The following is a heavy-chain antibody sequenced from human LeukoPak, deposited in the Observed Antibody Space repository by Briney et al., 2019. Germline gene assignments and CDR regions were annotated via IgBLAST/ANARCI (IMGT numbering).Heavy chain of an antibody. Sequence: GGSLRLSYAASGFTFSSYAMSWVRQAPGKGLEWVSAISGSGGSTYYADSVKGRFTISRDNSKNTLYLQMNSLRAEDTAVYYCAKDGVAARYLDYWGQGTLVTVSS. CDR3: AKDGVAARYLDY. D-gene: IGHD6-6*01. J-gene: IGHJ4*02. V-gene: IGHV3-23*01. CDR2: ISGSGGST. CDR1: GFTFSSYA.